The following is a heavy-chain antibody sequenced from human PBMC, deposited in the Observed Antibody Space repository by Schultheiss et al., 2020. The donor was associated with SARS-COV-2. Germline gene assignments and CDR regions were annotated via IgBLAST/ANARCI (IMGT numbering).Heavy chain of an antibody. D-gene: IGHD2-2*01. V-gene: IGHV4-61*02. Sequence: SQTLSLTCTVSGGSISSSSYYWSWIRQPAGKGLEWIGRIYTSGSTNYNPSLKSRVTISVDTSKNQFSLKLSSVTAADTAVYYCARGLSYCSSTSCYALAYYFDYWGQGTLVTVSS. J-gene: IGHJ4*02. CDR1: GGSISSSSYY. CDR3: ARGLSYCSSTSCYALAYYFDY. CDR2: IYTSGST.